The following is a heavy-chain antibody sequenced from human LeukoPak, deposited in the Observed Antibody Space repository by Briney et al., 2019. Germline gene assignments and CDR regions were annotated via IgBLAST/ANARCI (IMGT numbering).Heavy chain of an antibody. D-gene: IGHD5-18*01. CDR3: AKDRGQSWIQLGTVDY. CDR1: GFTFSSYG. J-gene: IGHJ4*02. CDR2: IRYDGSNK. Sequence: PGGSLRLSCAASGFTFSSYGMHWVRQAPGKGLEWVAFIRYDGSNKYYADSVKGRFTISRDNSKNTLYLQMNSLRAEDTAVYYCAKDRGQSWIQLGTVDYWGQGTLVTVSS. V-gene: IGHV3-30*02.